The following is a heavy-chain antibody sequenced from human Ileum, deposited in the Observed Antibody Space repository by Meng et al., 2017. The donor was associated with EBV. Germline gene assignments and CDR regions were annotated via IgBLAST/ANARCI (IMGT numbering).Heavy chain of an antibody. CDR3: ARERGGGDRGIQ. CDR1: NGSVSSYGYY. CDR2: MSYTGST. D-gene: IGHD2-21*02. Sequence: QMRVKESGPGLVKPSETLSLTCSVSNGSVSSYGYYWTWIRQPPGKGLEWIGYMSYTGSTNYKSTLKSRVTISVDKSKNQFSLKLSSVTAADTAVYYCARERGGGDRGIQWGQGTLVTVSS. J-gene: IGHJ4*02. V-gene: IGHV4-61*08.